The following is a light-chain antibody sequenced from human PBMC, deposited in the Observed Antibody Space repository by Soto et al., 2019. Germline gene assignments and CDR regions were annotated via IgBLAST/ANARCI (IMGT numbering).Light chain of an antibody. V-gene: IGKV3-15*01. CDR2: GAS. CDR1: QSVSSN. Sequence: EIVMTQSPATLSVSPGERATLSCSASQSVSSNLAWYQQKPGQAPRLLIYGASTRATGIPARFSGSVSGTEFTLTISSLQSEDFAVYYCQQYNNWPPWTFGQGPKVEIK. J-gene: IGKJ1*01. CDR3: QQYNNWPPWT.